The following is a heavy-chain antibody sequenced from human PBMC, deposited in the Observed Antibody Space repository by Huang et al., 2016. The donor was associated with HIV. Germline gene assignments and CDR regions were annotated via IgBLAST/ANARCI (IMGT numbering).Heavy chain of an antibody. D-gene: IGHD1-7*01. V-gene: IGHV3-7*01. CDR3: ATKTAGMDI. J-gene: IGHJ6*02. CDR2: IKQDESEK. Sequence: VESGGRSVQPGGSIKLSCVGSTFTFGAYWMIWVRQPPGKGVEGVAKIKQDESEKYYVDAVKGRFNISRDNARKVLFLEMDDRRVEDTAIYFCATKTAGMDIWGQGTTVTVSS. CDR1: TFTFGAYW.